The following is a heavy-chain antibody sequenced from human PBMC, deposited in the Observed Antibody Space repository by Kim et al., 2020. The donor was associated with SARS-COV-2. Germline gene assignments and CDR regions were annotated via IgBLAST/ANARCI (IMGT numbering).Heavy chain of an antibody. CDR2: INVYSNNT. Sequence: ASVKVSCKASGYTFNTYGITWVRQAPGQGLEWMGWINVYSNNTYYEEKFQGRVTMTTDTSTSTAYMELRSLRPADTAVYYCARMDYSYYYYMDVWGKGTTVTVSS. J-gene: IGHJ6*03. CDR1: GYTFNTYG. CDR3: ARMDYSYYYYMDV. V-gene: IGHV1-18*01.